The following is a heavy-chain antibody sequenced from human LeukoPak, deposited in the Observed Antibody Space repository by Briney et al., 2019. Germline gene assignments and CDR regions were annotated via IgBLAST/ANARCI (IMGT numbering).Heavy chain of an antibody. D-gene: IGHD3-22*01. V-gene: IGHV3-15*01. CDR1: GFTFSNAW. CDR3: AKDRRHSDSSGYYSHDAFDI. J-gene: IGHJ3*02. Sequence: GGSLRLSCAASGFTFSNAWMSWVRQAPGKGLEWVGRIKSKTDGGTTDYADSVKGRFTISRDNSKNTLLLQMNSLRAEHTAVYYCAKDRRHSDSSGYYSHDAFDIWGQGTTVTVSS. CDR2: IKSKTDGGTT.